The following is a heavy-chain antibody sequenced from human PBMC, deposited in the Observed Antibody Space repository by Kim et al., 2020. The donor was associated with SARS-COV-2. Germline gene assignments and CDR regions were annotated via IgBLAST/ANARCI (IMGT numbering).Heavy chain of an antibody. CDR1: GGSFSGYY. CDR2: INHSGST. D-gene: IGHD3-10*01. CDR3: ARGRVRITMVRGVNSCFDY. Sequence: SETLSLTCAVYGGSFSGYYWSWIRQPPGKGLEWIGEINHSGSTNYNPSLKSRVTISVDTSKNQFSLKLSSVTAADTAVYYCARGRVRITMVRGVNSCFDYWGQGTLVTVSS. V-gene: IGHV4-34*01. J-gene: IGHJ4*02.